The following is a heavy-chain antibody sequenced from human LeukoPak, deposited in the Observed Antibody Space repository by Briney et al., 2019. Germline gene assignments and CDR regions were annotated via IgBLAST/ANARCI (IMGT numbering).Heavy chain of an antibody. CDR1: GFTFDDYA. Sequence: GRSLRLSCAASGFTFDDYAMHWVRQAPGKGLEWVSGVSWNSVSIGYADSVKGRFTISRDNAKNSLYLQMNSLRAEDTALYYCAKDIHYDSSGYFDYWGQGTLVTVSS. D-gene: IGHD3-22*01. CDR2: VSWNSVSI. J-gene: IGHJ4*02. V-gene: IGHV3-9*01. CDR3: AKDIHYDSSGYFDY.